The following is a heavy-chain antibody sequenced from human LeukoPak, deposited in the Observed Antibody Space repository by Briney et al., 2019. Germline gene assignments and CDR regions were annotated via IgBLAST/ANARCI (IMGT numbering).Heavy chain of an antibody. CDR2: INSDGSST. Sequence: PGGSLRLSCAASGFTFSSYWMHWVRQAPGKGLVWVSRINSDGSSTSYADSVKGRFTISRDNAKNTLYLQMNSLRAEDTAVYYCAREIMAVGGTSDYWGQGTLVTVPS. J-gene: IGHJ4*02. CDR3: AREIMAVGGTSDY. V-gene: IGHV3-74*01. CDR1: GFTFSSYW. D-gene: IGHD2-8*01.